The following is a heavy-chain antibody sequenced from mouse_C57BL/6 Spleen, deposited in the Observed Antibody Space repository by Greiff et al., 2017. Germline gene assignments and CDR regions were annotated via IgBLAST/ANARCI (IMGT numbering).Heavy chain of an antibody. D-gene: IGHD1-1*01. CDR3: ARNYYGSSYLDY. V-gene: IGHV1-52*01. Sequence: LQQPGAELVRPGSSVKLSCKASGYTFTSYWMHWVKQRPIQGLEWIGNIDPSDSETHYNQKFKDKATLTVDKSSSTAYMQLSSLTSEDSAVYYCARNYYGSSYLDYWGQGTTLTVSS. CDR1: GYTFTSYW. CDR2: IDPSDSET. J-gene: IGHJ2*01.